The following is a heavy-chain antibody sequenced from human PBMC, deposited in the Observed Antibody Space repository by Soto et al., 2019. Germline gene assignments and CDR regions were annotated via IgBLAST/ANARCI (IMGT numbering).Heavy chain of an antibody. D-gene: IGHD1-1*01. CDR2: IYATGTT. CDR1: GASISGFY. J-gene: IGHJ5*02. V-gene: IGHV4-4*07. Sequence: SETLSLTCTVSGASISGFYWCWIRKSAGKGLEWIGRIYATGTTDYNPSLKRRVMMTVDTSKKQFSLKLRSVTAADTAVDYCVRDGTMTLRDWFDAWGQGISVTVSS. CDR3: VRDGTMTLRDWFDA.